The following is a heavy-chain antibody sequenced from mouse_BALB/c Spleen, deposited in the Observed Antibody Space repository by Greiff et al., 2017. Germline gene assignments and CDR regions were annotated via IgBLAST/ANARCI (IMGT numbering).Heavy chain of an antibody. D-gene: IGHD2-2*01. V-gene: IGHV1-7*01. CDR1: GYTFTSYW. Sequence: QVQLQQSGAELAKPGASVKMSCKASGYTFTSYWMHWVKQRPGQGLEWIGYINPSTGYTEYNQKFKDKATLTADKSSSTAYMQLSSLTSEDSAVYYCARSGLRQGYYFDYWGQGTTLTVSS. CDR3: ARSGLRQGYYFDY. CDR2: INPSTGYT. J-gene: IGHJ2*01.